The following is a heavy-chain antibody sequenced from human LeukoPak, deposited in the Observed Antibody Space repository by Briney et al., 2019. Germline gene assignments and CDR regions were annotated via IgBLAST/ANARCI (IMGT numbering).Heavy chain of an antibody. V-gene: IGHV1-46*01. CDR2: INPSGGST. Sequence: ASVKVSCKASGYTFTSYYMHWVRQAPGQGLEWMGIINPSGGSTSYAQKFQGRVTMTRDTSTSTVYMELSSLRSEDTAVYYCARGYYDFWSGYDYYYGMDVWGQGTTVTVSS. J-gene: IGHJ6*02. CDR1: GYTFTSYY. CDR3: ARGYYDFWSGYDYYYGMDV. D-gene: IGHD3-3*01.